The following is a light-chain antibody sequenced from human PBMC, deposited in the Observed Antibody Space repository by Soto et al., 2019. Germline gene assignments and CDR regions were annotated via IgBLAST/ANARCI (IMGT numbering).Light chain of an antibody. CDR3: SAWDDSLNAHV. Sequence: QSVLTQPASVSGSPGQSITISCTGTSSDVGGYNYVSWYQQHPGKAPKFMIYDVSNRPSGVSTRFSGSKSGNTASLTISGLQAEDEADYYCSAWDDSLNAHVFGTGTKVTVL. CDR2: DVS. V-gene: IGLV2-14*01. CDR1: SSDVGGYNY. J-gene: IGLJ1*01.